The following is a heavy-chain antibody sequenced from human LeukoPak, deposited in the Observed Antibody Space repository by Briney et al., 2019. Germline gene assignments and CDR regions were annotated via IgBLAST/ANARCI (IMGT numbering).Heavy chain of an antibody. J-gene: IGHJ4*02. CDR2: ISGSGGST. V-gene: IGHV3-23*01. CDR3: ARDGLRGGTDFYYFDS. D-gene: IGHD1-14*01. Sequence: GGSLRLSCAASGFTFSSYAMSWVRQAPGKGLEWVSAISGSGGSTYYADSVKGRFTISRDNSKNTLYLQMNSLTAEDMAVYYCARDGLRGGTDFYYFDSWGQGTLVTVSS. CDR1: GFTFSSYA.